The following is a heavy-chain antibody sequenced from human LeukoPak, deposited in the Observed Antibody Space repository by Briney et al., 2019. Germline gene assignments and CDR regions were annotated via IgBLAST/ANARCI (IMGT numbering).Heavy chain of an antibody. CDR3: ARDFGASRHIVVVTAIIDWYFDL. Sequence: ASVKVSCKASGYTFTGYYMHWVRQAPGQGLEWMGWINPNSGGTNYAQKFQGRVTMTRDTSISTAYMELSRLRSDDTAVYYCARDFGASRHIVVVTAIIDWYFDLWGRGTLVTVSS. V-gene: IGHV1-2*02. CDR2: INPNSGGT. D-gene: IGHD2-21*02. J-gene: IGHJ2*01. CDR1: GYTFTGYY.